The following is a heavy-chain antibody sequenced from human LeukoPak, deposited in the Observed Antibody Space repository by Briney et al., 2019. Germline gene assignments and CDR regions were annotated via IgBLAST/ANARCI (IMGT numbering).Heavy chain of an antibody. Sequence: GGSLRLSCAASRFTFSTYWMSWVRQAPGKGLEWVANINQDGSQKRYVDSVQGRFTISRDNTKNSLFLQMNSLRAEDTAVYYCARLKDDVTKLDYWGQGTLVTVSS. CDR1: RFTFSTYW. J-gene: IGHJ4*02. D-gene: IGHD2-8*01. CDR2: INQDGSQK. V-gene: IGHV3-7*01. CDR3: ARLKDDVTKLDY.